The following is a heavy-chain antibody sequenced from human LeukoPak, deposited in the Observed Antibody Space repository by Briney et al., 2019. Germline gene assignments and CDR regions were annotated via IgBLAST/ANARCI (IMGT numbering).Heavy chain of an antibody. V-gene: IGHV1-69*01. Sequence: SVKVSCKASGGTFSSHAISWVRQAPGQGLEWMGGIIPIFGTANYAQKFQGRVTITADESTSTAYMELSSLRSEDTAVYYCARIAQDAFDIWGQGTMVTVSS. D-gene: IGHD2-15*01. CDR1: GGTFSSHA. CDR2: IIPIFGTA. J-gene: IGHJ3*02. CDR3: ARIAQDAFDI.